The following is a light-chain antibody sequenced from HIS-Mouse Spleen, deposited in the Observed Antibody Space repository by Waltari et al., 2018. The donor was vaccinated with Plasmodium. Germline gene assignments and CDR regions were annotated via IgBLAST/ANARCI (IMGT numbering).Light chain of an antibody. V-gene: IGLV3-21*02. J-gene: IGLJ2*01. CDR2: DES. CDR3: QVWDSSSDHPV. CDR1: NIGSKS. Sequence: SYVLTQPPSVSVAPGQTARITCGGNNIGSKSGHWYQQKPGQAPVLVVYDESDRPSGIPERFSGSNSGNTATLTISRVEAGDEADYYCQVWDSSSDHPVFGGGTKLTVL.